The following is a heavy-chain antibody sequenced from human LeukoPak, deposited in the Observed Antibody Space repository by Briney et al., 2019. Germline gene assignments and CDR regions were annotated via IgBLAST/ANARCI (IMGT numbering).Heavy chain of an antibody. CDR1: GGSFSGYY. CDR3: ARESSSGYSYGYDYYYMDG. J-gene: IGHJ6*03. V-gene: IGHV4-34*01. Sequence: PSETLSLTCAVYGGSFSGYYWSWIRQPPGKGLEWIGEINHSGSTNYNPSLKSRVTISVDTSKNQFSLKLSSVTAADTAVYYCARESSSGYSYGYDYYYMDGWGKGTTVTVSS. CDR2: INHSGST. D-gene: IGHD5-18*01.